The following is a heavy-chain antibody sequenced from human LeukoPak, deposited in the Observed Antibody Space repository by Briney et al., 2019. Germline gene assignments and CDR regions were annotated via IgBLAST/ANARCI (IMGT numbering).Heavy chain of an antibody. CDR3: ARGELGGDDDVWGAPVTDY. Sequence: ASVKLYCKTSGYIFTSYGISWVRQAPGQGLEWMGWISSQYGNTNYAQKLQGRVTLTTDSSTSTAYMELRSLRSDDTAVYYCARGELGGDDDVWGAPVTDYWGQGTLVTVSS. CDR2: ISSQYGNT. CDR1: GYIFTSYG. V-gene: IGHV1-18*01. J-gene: IGHJ4*02. D-gene: IGHD3-16*01.